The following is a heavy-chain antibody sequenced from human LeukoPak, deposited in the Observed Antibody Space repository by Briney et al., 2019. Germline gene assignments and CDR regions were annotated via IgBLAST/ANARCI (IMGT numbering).Heavy chain of an antibody. J-gene: IGHJ4*02. CDR2: IIPIFGTA. Sequence: ASVKVSCKASGYTFTSYGISWVRQAPGQGLEWMGGIIPIFGTANYAQKFQGRVTITADKSTSTAYMELSSLRSEDTAVYYCARGYSGYDRADYWGQGTLVTVSS. CDR3: ARGYSGYDRADY. CDR1: GYTFTSYG. V-gene: IGHV1-69*06. D-gene: IGHD5-12*01.